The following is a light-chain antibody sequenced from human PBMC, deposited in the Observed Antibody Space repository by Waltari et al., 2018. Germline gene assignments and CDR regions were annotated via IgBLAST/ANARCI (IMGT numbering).Light chain of an antibody. CDR1: SSDVGGYNS. CDR2: DGN. CDR3: CSYAGVHTFWG. V-gene: IGLV2-11*01. Sequence: QSALTQPPSVSGSPEQSVTISCTGTSSDVGGYNSVSWYQQHPGKAPKLIIFDGNQGPSGVPDRFSGSKSGNTASLTISGLQAEDEADYHCCSYAGVHTFWGFGGGTKLTVL. J-gene: IGLJ3*02.